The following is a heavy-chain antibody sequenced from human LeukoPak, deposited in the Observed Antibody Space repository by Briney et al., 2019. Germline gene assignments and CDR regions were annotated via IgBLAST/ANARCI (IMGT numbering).Heavy chain of an antibody. D-gene: IGHD3-10*01. CDR1: GFTFSSYD. J-gene: IGHJ4*02. V-gene: IGHV3-33*01. CDR3: ARQTYYYGSGTYYYYFDY. Sequence: GESLRLSCAASGFTFSSYDMHWVRQGPGKGLEWVTVIWSDATNKYYADSVKGRFTISRDNSTNTLYLQMNSLRAEDTAVYFCARQTYYYGSGTYYYYFDYWGQGTLVTVSS. CDR2: IWSDATNK.